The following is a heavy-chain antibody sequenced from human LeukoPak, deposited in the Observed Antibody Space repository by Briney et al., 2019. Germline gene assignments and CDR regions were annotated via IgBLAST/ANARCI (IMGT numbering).Heavy chain of an antibody. CDR2: ISDSGGNT. D-gene: IGHD1-26*01. Sequence: GGSLRLSCAASGFTFNTYAMSWVRQAPGKGLEWVSAISDSGGNTYYADSVKGRFTISRDNSKNTLYLQMNSLRAEDTAVYYCAKDRYSGWSDDAFDIWGQGTMVTVSS. J-gene: IGHJ3*02. CDR3: AKDRYSGWSDDAFDI. CDR1: GFTFNTYA. V-gene: IGHV3-23*01.